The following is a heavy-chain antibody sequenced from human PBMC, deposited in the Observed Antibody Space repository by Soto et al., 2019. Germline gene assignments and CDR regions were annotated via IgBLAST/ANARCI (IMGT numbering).Heavy chain of an antibody. Sequence: EVQLVESGGYLVQPGGSARLSCAASGFSVSGWYMDWVRQAPGKGLEWVARLKDRSQNYATEYAASVKGRFTVSRHPSQNSIFLQMNSLKIEDTAVYYCAREGDARWLDSWGQGTLVTVS. CDR3: AREGDARWLDS. CDR1: GFSVSGWY. J-gene: IGHJ5*01. D-gene: IGHD1-26*01. CDR2: LKDRSQNYAT. V-gene: IGHV3-72*01.